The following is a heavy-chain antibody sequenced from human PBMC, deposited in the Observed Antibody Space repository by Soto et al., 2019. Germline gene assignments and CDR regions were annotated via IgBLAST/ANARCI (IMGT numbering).Heavy chain of an antibody. CDR2: ISSDGSTT. V-gene: IGHV3-74*01. CDR3: ALKHISSWASYYYYMDV. CDR1: GFTFRSYW. D-gene: IGHD3-3*02. J-gene: IGHJ6*03. Sequence: HPGGSLRLSCAASGFTFRSYWMHWVRQGPGKGLAWVARISSDGSTTSYADSVKGRFTISRDNSKNTLYLQMNSLRAEDTAVYYCALKHISSWASYYYYMDVWGKGTTVTVSS.